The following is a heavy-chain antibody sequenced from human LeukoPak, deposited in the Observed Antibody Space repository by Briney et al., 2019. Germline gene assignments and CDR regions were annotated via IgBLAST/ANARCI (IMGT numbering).Heavy chain of an antibody. CDR1: GGTFSSYT. CDR3: ARAGGYSYGTLGY. V-gene: IGHV1-69*02. D-gene: IGHD5-18*01. Sequence: ASVKVSCKASGGTFSSYTINWVRQAPGQGLEWMGRIIPILGIANYAQKFQGRVTITADKSTSTAYMELSSLRSEDTAVYYCARAGGYSYGTLGYWGQGTLVTVSS. CDR2: IIPILGIA. J-gene: IGHJ4*02.